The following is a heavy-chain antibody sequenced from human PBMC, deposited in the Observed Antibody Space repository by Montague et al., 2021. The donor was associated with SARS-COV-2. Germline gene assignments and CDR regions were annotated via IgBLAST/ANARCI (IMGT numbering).Heavy chain of an antibody. J-gene: IGHJ6*02. CDR3: ARGSMVRGGKVYYGVDV. V-gene: IGHV4-30-2*01. CDR2: IYHSGST. Sequence: TLSLTCAVSGGSISNGGYSWNWIRQPPGKGLEWIGYIYHSGSTYYNPSLKSRVTISLDSSKNQFSLNLTSVTAADTAVYYCARGSMVRGGKVYYGVDVWGQGTTVTVSS. CDR1: GGSISNGGYS. D-gene: IGHD3-10*01.